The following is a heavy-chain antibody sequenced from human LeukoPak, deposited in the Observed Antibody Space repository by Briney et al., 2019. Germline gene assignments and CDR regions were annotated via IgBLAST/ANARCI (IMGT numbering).Heavy chain of an antibody. J-gene: IGHJ3*02. CDR2: INPGGGNT. CDR1: GYTFTNYY. V-gene: IGHV1-46*01. D-gene: IGHD3-22*01. CDR3: AKDKPTDDKTYYYDSSGFWGAFDI. Sequence: ASVKVSCKASGYTFTNYYIHWVRQAPGQGLEWMGLINPGGGNTNYAQNFQGRVTMTRDTSASTVYMELSSLRAEDTALYYCAKDKPTDDKTYYYDSSGFWGAFDIWGQGTMVTVSS.